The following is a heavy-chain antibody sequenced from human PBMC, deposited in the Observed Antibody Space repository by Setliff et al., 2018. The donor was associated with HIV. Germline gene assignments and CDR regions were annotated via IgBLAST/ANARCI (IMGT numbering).Heavy chain of an antibody. J-gene: IGHJ4*02. D-gene: IGHD5-12*01. CDR2: IYYSGAT. CDR3: AKSPGFTGYGGSG. Sequence: PSETLSLTCTVSGGSISSSSYYWGWIRQPPGKGLEWIGSIYYSGATYYNPSLKSRVTLSVDTSNNQFSLKLTSVTAADTAVYYCAKSPGFTGYGGSGWGQGTLVTVSS. CDR1: GGSISSSSYY. V-gene: IGHV4-39*01.